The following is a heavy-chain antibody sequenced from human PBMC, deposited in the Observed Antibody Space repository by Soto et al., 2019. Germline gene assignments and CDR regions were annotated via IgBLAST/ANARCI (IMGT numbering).Heavy chain of an antibody. CDR1: GFTVSTYG. CDR2: ISRDGNTK. J-gene: IGHJ4*02. CDR3: TGEVASGY. Sequence: QVQLVESGGGVVQPGTSLRLSCAVSGFTVSTYGMHWVRQAPGKGLEWVAVISRDGNTKYYADSVKGRFTISRDNSRNTLFLEMNSLGGDDMAVYYCTGEVASGYWGQGTLVTVSS. V-gene: IGHV3-30*03. D-gene: IGHD2-8*02.